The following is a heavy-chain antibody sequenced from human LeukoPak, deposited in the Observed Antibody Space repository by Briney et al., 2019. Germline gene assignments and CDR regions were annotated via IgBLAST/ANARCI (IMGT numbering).Heavy chain of an antibody. V-gene: IGHV3-21*04. CDR1: GFTFSSFG. J-gene: IGHJ4*02. Sequence: GGSLRLSCAASGFTFSSFGMNWVRQAPGKGLEWVSFISSSSSYIYYADSMEGRFTISRDNAKNSLYLQMNSLRADDTALYYCAKDWSYGGNSWKYFGSWGQGILVTVSS. D-gene: IGHD4-23*01. CDR3: AKDWSYGGNSWKYFGS. CDR2: ISSSSSYI.